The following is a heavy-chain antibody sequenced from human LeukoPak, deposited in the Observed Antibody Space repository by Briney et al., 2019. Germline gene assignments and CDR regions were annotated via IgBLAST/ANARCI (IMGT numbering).Heavy chain of an antibody. CDR2: IYSGGST. Sequence: GGSLRLSCAASGFSVSNNYMSWVRQAPGKGLEWVSVIYSGGSTFYADSVKGRFTISRDNSKNTLYLQMSSLRAEDTAVYYCASDSYSPEYFQHWGQGTLVTVSS. D-gene: IGHD2-15*01. V-gene: IGHV3-66*01. J-gene: IGHJ1*01. CDR1: GFSVSNNY. CDR3: ASDSYSPEYFQH.